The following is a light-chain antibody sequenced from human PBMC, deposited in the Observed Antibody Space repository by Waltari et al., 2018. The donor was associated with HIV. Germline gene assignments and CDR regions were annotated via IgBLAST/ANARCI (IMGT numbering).Light chain of an antibody. J-gene: IGLJ1*01. Sequence: QSAMTPPPSVSRSPGHSVTICCTGPSRDIAIYTYVSWDQQHPTTAPQLLISDVTRRPSGVPDRFSGSKSGNTASLTISGLQADDEADYYCCSYAGNFIYVFGTGTKVTVL. CDR3: CSYAGNFIYV. CDR2: DVT. CDR1: SRDIAIYTY. V-gene: IGLV2-11*01.